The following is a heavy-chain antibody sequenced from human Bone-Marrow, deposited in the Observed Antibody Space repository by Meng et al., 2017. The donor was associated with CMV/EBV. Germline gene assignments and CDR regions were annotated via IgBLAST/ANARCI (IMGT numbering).Heavy chain of an antibody. D-gene: IGHD5-24*01. CDR2: ISSSSSYI. Sequence: LSLTCAVYGGSFSGYYWTWIRQAPGKGLEWVSSISSSSSYIYYADSVKGRFTISRDNAKNSLYLQMNSLRAEDTAVYYCARASSDGGSYFDYWGQGTLVTVSS. CDR3: ARASSDGGSYFDY. V-gene: IGHV3-11*04. CDR1: GGSFSGYY. J-gene: IGHJ4*02.